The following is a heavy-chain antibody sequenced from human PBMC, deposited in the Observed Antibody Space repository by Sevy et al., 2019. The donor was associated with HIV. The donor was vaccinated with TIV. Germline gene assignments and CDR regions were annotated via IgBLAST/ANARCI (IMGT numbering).Heavy chain of an antibody. CDR2: IKSKTDGGTT. D-gene: IGHD3-22*01. V-gene: IGHV3-15*01. Sequence: PGGSLRLSCAASGFTFSNAWMSWVRQAPGKGLEWVGRIKSKTDGGTTDYAAPVKGRFTISRDDSKNTLYLQMNSLKTEDTAVYYCTTDWSQGVYYYDSSGYYSPDYWGQGTLVTVSS. J-gene: IGHJ4*02. CDR1: GFTFSNAW. CDR3: TTDWSQGVYYYDSSGYYSPDY.